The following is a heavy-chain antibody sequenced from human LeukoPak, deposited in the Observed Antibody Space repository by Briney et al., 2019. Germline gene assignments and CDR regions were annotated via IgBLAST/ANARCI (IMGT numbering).Heavy chain of an antibody. CDR3: GRDRAARPQNHHDY. V-gene: IGHV1-18*01. Sequence: ASVKVSCKASGYTFTSYGISWVRQAPGQGLEWMGWISAYNGNTNYAQKLQGRVTMTTDTSTSTAYMDLRSRRSDDTAVYYCGRDRAARPQNHHDYWGQGPLVTVSS. CDR1: GYTFTSYG. D-gene: IGHD6-6*01. CDR2: ISAYNGNT. J-gene: IGHJ4*02.